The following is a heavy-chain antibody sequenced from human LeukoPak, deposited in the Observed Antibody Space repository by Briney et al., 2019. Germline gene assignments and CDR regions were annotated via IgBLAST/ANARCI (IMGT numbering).Heavy chain of an antibody. D-gene: IGHD3-22*01. CDR1: GDSITSSYW. J-gene: IGHJ4*02. CDR3: AREGTYYYDSSGYFFDY. CDR2: IYHSGST. V-gene: IGHV4-4*02. Sequence: SGTLSLTCDVSGDSITSSYWWAWIRQPPGKGLEWVGEIYHSGSTNYNPSLGSRVTISLDTSKNRFSLFLNSVTAADTAVYFCAREGTYYYDSSGYFFDYWGQGTLVTVSS.